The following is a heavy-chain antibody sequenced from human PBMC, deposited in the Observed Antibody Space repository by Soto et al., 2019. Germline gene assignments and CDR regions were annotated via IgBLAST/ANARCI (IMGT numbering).Heavy chain of an antibody. Sequence: SVKVSCKASGGTFSSYAISWVRQAPGQGLEWMGGIIPIFGTANYAQRFQGRVTITADESTSTAYMELSSLRSEDTAVYYCARGRYYYDSSGYGTFDYWGQGTLVTVSS. CDR1: GGTFSSYA. V-gene: IGHV1-69*13. CDR3: ARGRYYYDSSGYGTFDY. CDR2: IIPIFGTA. J-gene: IGHJ4*02. D-gene: IGHD3-22*01.